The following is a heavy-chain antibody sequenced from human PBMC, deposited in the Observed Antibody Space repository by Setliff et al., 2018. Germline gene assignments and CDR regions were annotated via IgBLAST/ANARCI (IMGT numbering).Heavy chain of an antibody. CDR3: ARSSDSGYYHQRDAFDI. Sequence: ASVKVSCKASGYSFQRHGINWLRQAPGQGLEWLGWISPYTGNTKYAQTVQDRIRMTTDTSTRTSYMELSGLRSDDTAVYFCARSSDSGYYHQRDAFDIWGQGTRVTVSS. D-gene: IGHD3-3*01. CDR2: ISPYTGNT. CDR1: GYSFQRHG. J-gene: IGHJ3*02. V-gene: IGHV1-18*04.